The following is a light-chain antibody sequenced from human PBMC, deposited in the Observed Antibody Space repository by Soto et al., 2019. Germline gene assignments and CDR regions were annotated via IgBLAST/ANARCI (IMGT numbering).Light chain of an antibody. J-gene: IGLJ2*01. Sequence: SYELTQPPSVSVSTGQTATITCSGDKLGNRYVYWYQQRPGHSPVLVIYQDTKRPSGIPERFSGSNAGNTATLTISGTQAMAYADYYCQAWDSSNVIFGGGTKVTVL. CDR1: KLGNRY. V-gene: IGLV3-1*01. CDR3: QAWDSSNVI. CDR2: QDT.